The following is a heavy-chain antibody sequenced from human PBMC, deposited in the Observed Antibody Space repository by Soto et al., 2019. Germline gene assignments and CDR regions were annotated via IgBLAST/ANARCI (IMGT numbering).Heavy chain of an antibody. Sequence: GSLRLSCAASGFIFSNAWINWVRQAPGKGLEWVGRVKSKTDGGTTDFAAPVKGRFAISRDDSRNSLYLQLNSLRSEDTAVYYCASSTTSCHGGVCSLDYWGQGTMVTVSS. D-gene: IGHD2-2*01. CDR2: VKSKTDGGTT. J-gene: IGHJ4*02. CDR3: ASSTTSCHGGVCSLDY. V-gene: IGHV3-15*07. CDR1: GFIFSNAW.